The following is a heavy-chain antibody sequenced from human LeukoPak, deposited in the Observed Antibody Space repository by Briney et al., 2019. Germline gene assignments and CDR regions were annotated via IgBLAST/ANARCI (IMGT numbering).Heavy chain of an antibody. V-gene: IGHV4-30-4*01. CDR2: INYSGST. CDR3: ARVLSLAARPPVIDY. J-gene: IGHJ4*02. D-gene: IGHD3-16*01. Sequence: SETLSLTCTVSGGSISSDNYQWSWIRQPPGKGLEWIGYINYSGSTYYSPSLQSRVTISVDTSKNQFSLKLSSVTAADTAVYYCARVLSLAARPPVIDYWGQGTLVTVSS. CDR1: GGSISSDNYQ.